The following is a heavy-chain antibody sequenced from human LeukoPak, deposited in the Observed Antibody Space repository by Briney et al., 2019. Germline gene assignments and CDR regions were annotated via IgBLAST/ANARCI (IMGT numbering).Heavy chain of an antibody. D-gene: IGHD6-13*01. V-gene: IGHV3-11*01. CDR1: GFTFSTYY. Sequence: GGSLSLSCTASGFTFSTYYLSWIRQAPGKGLEWVSYITPSGTTKYADSVKGRFTISGDNAKKSFYLQMNNLRAEETAVYSCARYQQLVHDAFDIWGRGTMVTVSS. CDR2: ITPSGTT. J-gene: IGHJ3*02. CDR3: ARYQQLVHDAFDI.